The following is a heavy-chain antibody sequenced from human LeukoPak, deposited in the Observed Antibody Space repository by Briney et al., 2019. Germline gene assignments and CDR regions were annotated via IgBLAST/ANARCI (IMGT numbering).Heavy chain of an antibody. D-gene: IGHD2-2*02. V-gene: IGHV4-30-4*08. Sequence: SETLSLTCTVSGGSISSGDYYWSWIRQPPGKGLEWIGYIYYSGSTYYNPSLKSRVTISVDTSKNQFSLKLSSVTAADTAVYYCARGWGVGYCSSTSCYIVWDSWGQGTLVTVSS. CDR2: IYYSGST. CDR1: GGSISSGDYY. J-gene: IGHJ4*02. CDR3: ARGWGVGYCSSTSCYIVWDS.